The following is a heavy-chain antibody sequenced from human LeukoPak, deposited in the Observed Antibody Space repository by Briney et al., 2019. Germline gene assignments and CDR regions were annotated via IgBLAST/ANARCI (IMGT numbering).Heavy chain of an antibody. Sequence: SVKASCKASGGTFSSYAISWVRQAPGQGLEWMGGIIPIFGTANYAQKFQGRVTITADESTSTAYMELSSLRPEDTAVYYCARWDYGGRQFDYWGQGTLVTVSS. CDR1: GGTFSSYA. J-gene: IGHJ4*02. CDR2: IIPIFGTA. V-gene: IGHV1-69*13. D-gene: IGHD4-17*01. CDR3: ARWDYGGRQFDY.